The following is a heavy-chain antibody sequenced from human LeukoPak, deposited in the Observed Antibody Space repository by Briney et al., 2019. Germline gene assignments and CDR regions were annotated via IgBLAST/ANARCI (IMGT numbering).Heavy chain of an antibody. Sequence: GGSLRLSCAASGFIFTKYWMHWVRQAPGKGLVWVSHVNSDGSATSYADSVKGRFTISRDNAKNSLYLQMNSLRAEDTAVYYCARDGSYVDYWGQGTLVTVSS. J-gene: IGHJ4*02. CDR3: ARDGSYVDY. D-gene: IGHD1-26*01. CDR1: GFIFTKYW. V-gene: IGHV3-74*01. CDR2: VNSDGSAT.